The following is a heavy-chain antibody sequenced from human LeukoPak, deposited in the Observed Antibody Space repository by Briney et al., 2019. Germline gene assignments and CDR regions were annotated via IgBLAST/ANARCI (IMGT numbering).Heavy chain of an antibody. CDR3: ARVGGSMSDVLDAFDF. D-gene: IGHD1-14*01. J-gene: IGHJ3*01. CDR2: ISSSSSYI. Sequence: PGGSLRLSCAASGFTFSSYSMNWVRQAPGKGLEWVSFISSSSSYIYYADSVKGRFTISRDSAQNSLYLQMNSLRAEDTAVYYCARVGGSMSDVLDAFDFWGQGTMVTVSS. CDR1: GFTFSSYS. V-gene: IGHV3-21*01.